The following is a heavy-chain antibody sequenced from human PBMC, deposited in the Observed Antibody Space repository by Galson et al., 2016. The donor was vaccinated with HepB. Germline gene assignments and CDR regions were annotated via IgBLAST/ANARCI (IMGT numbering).Heavy chain of an antibody. J-gene: IGHJ5*02. CDR2: IYPGDSDT. V-gene: IGHV5-51*01. Sequence: QSGAEVKKPGESLTISCTASGYIFTSYWISWVRQMPGKGLEWMGSIYPGDSDTTYSPTFKGQVTISVDKSINPAYLQWSSLKASDSSVYFCPRKTTSCDLWGQGTLVTVSS. D-gene: IGHD2-2*01. CDR3: PRKTTSCDL. CDR1: GYIFTSYW.